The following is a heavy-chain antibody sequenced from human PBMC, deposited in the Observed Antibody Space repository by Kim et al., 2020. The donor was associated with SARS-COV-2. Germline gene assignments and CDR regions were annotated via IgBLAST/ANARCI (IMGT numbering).Heavy chain of an antibody. CDR2: ISGGAGST. CDR1: GFTFSTYV. D-gene: IGHD3-22*01. CDR3: AKPLTYSRGYFDN. Sequence: GGSLRLSCAASGFTFSTYVMFWVRQAPGKGLEWVSAISGGAGSTYYADSVKGRFTISRDNSKNTVYLQMNSLRVDDTAVYYCAKPLTYSRGYFDNWGQGTLVTVSS. J-gene: IGHJ4*02. V-gene: IGHV3-23*01.